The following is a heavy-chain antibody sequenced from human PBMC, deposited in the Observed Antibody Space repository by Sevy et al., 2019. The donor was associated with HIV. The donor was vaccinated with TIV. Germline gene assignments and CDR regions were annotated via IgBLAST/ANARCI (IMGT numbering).Heavy chain of an antibody. J-gene: IGHJ4*02. CDR2: IYDSGRT. CDR3: ARSLNHYDSSGYQMRFDY. V-gene: IGHV4-59*01. CDR1: GGSFSGYY. Sequence: SETLSLTCTVSGGSFSGYYWSWIRQPPGKGLEWIGYIYDSGRTNYNPSLKSRVTISVDTSKKQFSLKLNSVTAADTAVYYCARSLNHYDSSGYQMRFDYWGQGTLVTVSS. D-gene: IGHD3-22*01.